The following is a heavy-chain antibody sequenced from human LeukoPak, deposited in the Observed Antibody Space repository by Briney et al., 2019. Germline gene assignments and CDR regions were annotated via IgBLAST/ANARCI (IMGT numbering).Heavy chain of an antibody. CDR2: ISNNGRST. Sequence: GGSLRLSCVGSGFTFSNHALHWVRQFPGKRLEYVSAISNNGRSTHYTDSVKGRFTVSRNNSKETVYLQLGSLRPEDTALYYCSRGLSGAPDYWGRGTLVTVSS. V-gene: IGHV3-64*02. D-gene: IGHD3-10*01. J-gene: IGHJ1*01. CDR3: SRGLSGAPDY. CDR1: GFTFSNHA.